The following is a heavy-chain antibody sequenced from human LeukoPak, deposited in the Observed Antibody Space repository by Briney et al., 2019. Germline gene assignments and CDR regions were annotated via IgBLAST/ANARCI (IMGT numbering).Heavy chain of an antibody. CDR2: IKEDGSEK. CDR1: GFTFSDYW. Sequence: GGSLRLSCAASGFTFSDYWMNWVRQAPGKGLEWVANIKEDGSEKYYVDSVRGRVTISRDNAKNSLYLQMNSLRAEDSAVYYCARYHWNDVAYWGQGTLVTVSS. J-gene: IGHJ4*02. V-gene: IGHV3-7*01. D-gene: IGHD1-1*01. CDR3: ARYHWNDVAY.